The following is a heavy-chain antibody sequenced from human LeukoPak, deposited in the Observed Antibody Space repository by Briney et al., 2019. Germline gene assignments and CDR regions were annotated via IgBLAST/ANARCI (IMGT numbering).Heavy chain of an antibody. CDR2: IIPIFGTA. CDR3: AREPLIYNSDSGAYETSPFDI. D-gene: IGHD3-22*01. V-gene: IGHV1-69*05. CDR1: GGTFSSYA. J-gene: IGHJ3*02. Sequence: ASVKVSCKASGGTFSSYAISWVRQAPGQGLEWMGGIIPIFGTANYAQKFQGRVTITTDESTSTAYMELSSLRSEDTAVYFCAREPLIYNSDSGAYETSPFDIWGQGTLVTVSS.